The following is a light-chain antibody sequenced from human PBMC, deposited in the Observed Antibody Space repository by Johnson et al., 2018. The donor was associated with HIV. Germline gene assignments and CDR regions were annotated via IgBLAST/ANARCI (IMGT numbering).Light chain of an antibody. CDR1: SSNIGNNY. CDR3: GVWDVSLGPHYC. CDR2: DNN. Sequence: QSVLTQPPSVSAAPGQKVTISCSGTSSNIGNNYVSWYQQFPGTAPKLVIYDNNNRPSGIPDRFSGSKSGTSATLGITGLPTGDEADYYCGVWDVSLGPHYCFGTWTTITVL. J-gene: IGLJ1*01. V-gene: IGLV1-51*01.